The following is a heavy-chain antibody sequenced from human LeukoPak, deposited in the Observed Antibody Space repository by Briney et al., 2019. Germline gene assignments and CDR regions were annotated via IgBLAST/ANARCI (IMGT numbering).Heavy chain of an antibody. CDR1: GYTFTGYH. D-gene: IGHD3-22*01. Sequence: ASVKVSCKASGYTFTGYHMHWVRQAPGQGLEWMGWINPNSGGTNYAQKFQGRVTMTRDTSISTAYMELSRLRSDDTAVYYCASPAIYDSGGYPRGPIYFWGQGTLVTVSS. V-gene: IGHV1-2*02. CDR3: ASPAIYDSGGYPRGPIYF. CDR2: INPNSGGT. J-gene: IGHJ4*02.